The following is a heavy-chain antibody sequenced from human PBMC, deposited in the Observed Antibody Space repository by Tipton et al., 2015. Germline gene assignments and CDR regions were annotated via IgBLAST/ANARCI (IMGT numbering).Heavy chain of an antibody. CDR3: AREGGYCSGGSCYNRDYYYYGMDV. CDR1: GGSLSGYY. D-gene: IGHD2-15*01. J-gene: IGHJ6*02. V-gene: IGHV4-59*01. CDR2: MHYTGST. Sequence: TLSLTCTVSGGSLSGYYWNWIRQTPGKGLEWIGYMHYTGSTNYNPSLKSRVTISIDTSKNQFSLKLSSVTAADTAVYYCAREGGYCSGGSCYNRDYYYYGMDVWGQGTTVTVSS.